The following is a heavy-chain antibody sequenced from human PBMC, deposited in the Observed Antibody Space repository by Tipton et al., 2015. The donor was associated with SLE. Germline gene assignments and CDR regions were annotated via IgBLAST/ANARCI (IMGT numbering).Heavy chain of an antibody. CDR2: ISWNSGSI. CDR3: AIDNWKERAIDS. CDR1: GFTFDDYA. Sequence: SLRLSCAASGFTFDDYAMHWVRQAPGKGLEWVSGISWNSGSIGYADSVKGRFTISRDNAKNSLYLQMNNLRAEDTAIYYCAIDNWKERAIDSWGQGTLVTVSS. D-gene: IGHD1-1*01. V-gene: IGHV3-9*01. J-gene: IGHJ4*02.